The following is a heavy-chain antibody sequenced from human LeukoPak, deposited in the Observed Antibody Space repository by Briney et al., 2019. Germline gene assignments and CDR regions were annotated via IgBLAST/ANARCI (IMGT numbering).Heavy chain of an antibody. CDR1: GFTFSSYG. CDR2: ISYDGSNK. Sequence: GGSLRLSCAASGFTFSSYGMHWVRQAPGKGLEWVAVISYDGSNKYYADSVKGRFTISRDNSKNTLYLQMNSLRAEDTAVYYCAKDRYSSIWYTVDYYYYYGMDVWGQGTTVTVSS. V-gene: IGHV3-30*18. J-gene: IGHJ6*02. D-gene: IGHD6-13*01. CDR3: AKDRYSSIWYTVDYYYYYGMDV.